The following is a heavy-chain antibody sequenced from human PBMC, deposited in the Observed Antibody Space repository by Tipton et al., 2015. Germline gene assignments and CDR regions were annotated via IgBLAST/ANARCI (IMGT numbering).Heavy chain of an antibody. Sequence: TLSLTCAVSAYSITSDYYWGWIRQPPGKGLEWIGSISRSGNTYYNPSLKSRVTMSRDTSKNQFSLKLTSVTAADTAVYYCACQDYDSLTRDYQTVDYWGQGTLVTVSS. V-gene: IGHV4-38-2*01. CDR1: AYSITSDYY. D-gene: IGHD3-9*01. CDR3: ACQDYDSLTRDYQTVDY. J-gene: IGHJ4*02. CDR2: ISRSGNT.